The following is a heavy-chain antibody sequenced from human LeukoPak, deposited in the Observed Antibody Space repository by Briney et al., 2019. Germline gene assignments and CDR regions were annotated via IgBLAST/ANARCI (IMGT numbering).Heavy chain of an antibody. V-gene: IGHV4-30-4*07. CDR1: GGSISSGGYS. J-gene: IGHJ4*02. CDR2: IYYSGST. CDR3: ARDFEQWLVRGYFDY. Sequence: SQTLSLTCAVSGGSISSGGYSWSWIRQPPGKGLEWIGSIYYSGSTYYNPSLKSRVTISVDTSKNQFSLKLSSVTAADTAVYYCARDFEQWLVRGYFDYWGQGTLVTVSS. D-gene: IGHD6-19*01.